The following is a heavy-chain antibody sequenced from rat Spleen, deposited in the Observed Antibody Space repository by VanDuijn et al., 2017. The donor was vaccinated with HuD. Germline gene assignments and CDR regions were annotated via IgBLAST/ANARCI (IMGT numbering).Heavy chain of an antibody. CDR2: ISYDGSST. CDR1: GFTFSDYN. CDR3: AREADIPFHYFDY. Sequence: EVQLVESGGGLVQPGRSLKLSCAASGFTFSDYNMARVRQAPTKGLEWVATISYDGSSTYYRDSVKGRFTISRDNAKSTLYLQMDSLRSEDTATCYCAREADIPFHYFDYWGQGVMVTVSS. D-gene: IGHD2-3*01. J-gene: IGHJ2*01. V-gene: IGHV5-7*01.